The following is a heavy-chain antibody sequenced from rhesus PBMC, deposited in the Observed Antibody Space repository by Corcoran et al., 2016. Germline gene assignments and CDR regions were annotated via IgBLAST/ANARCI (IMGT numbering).Heavy chain of an antibody. CDR1: GYTFTDYY. D-gene: IGHD1-44*02. CDR2: VDPEDGEA. Sequence: EVQLVQSGAEVKKPGASVKISCKASGYTFTDYYLHWVRQAPGKGLAWMGRVDPEDGEAIRAQKFQDRVTITADTSTDTAYMELSSLRSEDTAVYYCATRSNVYGSDAFDFWGQGLRVTVSS. CDR3: ATRSNVYGSDAFDF. V-gene: IGHV1-111*02. J-gene: IGHJ3*01.